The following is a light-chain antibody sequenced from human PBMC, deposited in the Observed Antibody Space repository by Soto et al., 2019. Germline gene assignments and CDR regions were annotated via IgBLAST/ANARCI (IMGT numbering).Light chain of an antibody. CDR2: LGS. CDR1: QSLLHSNGYNY. J-gene: IGKJ1*01. Sequence: DIVMTQSPLSLPVTPGEPSSISCRSSQSLLHSNGYNYLDWYLQKPGQSPQLLIFLGSNRASGVPDRFSGSGSGTDFTLKITRVEAGDVGVYYCMQGLQNHQTFGQGTKVDIK. V-gene: IGKV2-28*01. CDR3: MQGLQNHQT.